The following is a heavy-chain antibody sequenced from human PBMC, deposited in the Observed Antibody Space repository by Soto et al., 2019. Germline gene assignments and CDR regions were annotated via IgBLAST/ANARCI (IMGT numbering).Heavy chain of an antibody. J-gene: IGHJ2*01. CDR3: ARGRRSVVAATLPWYFDL. V-gene: IGHV4-34*01. CDR1: GGSFSGYY. CDR2: INHSGST. Sequence: QVQLQQWGAGLLKPSETLSLTCADYGGSFSGYYWSWIRQPPGQGLERVGQINHSGSTNYNPSLKSRVTIPVATSNNQFPLKLSSVTAADTAVYYCARGRRSVVAATLPWYFDLWGRGTLVTVSS. D-gene: IGHD2-15*01.